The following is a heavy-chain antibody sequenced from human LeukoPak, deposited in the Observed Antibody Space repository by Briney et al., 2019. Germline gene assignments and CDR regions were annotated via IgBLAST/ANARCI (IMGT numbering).Heavy chain of an antibody. V-gene: IGHV4-34*01. Sequence: SETLSLTCAVYGGSFSGYYWSWIRQPPGKGLEWIGEINHSGSTNSNPSLKSRVTISVDTSKNQFSLKLSSVTAADTAVYYCARVRIQLWSSKYYFGYWGQGTLVTVSS. J-gene: IGHJ4*02. CDR1: GGSFSGYY. CDR2: INHSGST. D-gene: IGHD5-18*01. CDR3: ARVRIQLWSSKYYFGY.